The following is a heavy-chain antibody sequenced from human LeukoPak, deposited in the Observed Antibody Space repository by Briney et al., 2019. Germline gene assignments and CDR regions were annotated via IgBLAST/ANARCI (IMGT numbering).Heavy chain of an antibody. CDR3: ARDSTVADFDY. D-gene: IGHD4-23*01. CDR2: ISYDGSNK. J-gene: IGHJ4*02. V-gene: IGHV3-30*04. CDR1: GFTFSSYA. Sequence: PGRSLRLSCAASGFTFSSYAMHWVRQAPGKGLEWVAVISYDGSNKYYADSVKGRFTISRDNSKNTLYLQMNSLRAEDTAVYYCARDSTVADFDYWGQGTLVTVSS.